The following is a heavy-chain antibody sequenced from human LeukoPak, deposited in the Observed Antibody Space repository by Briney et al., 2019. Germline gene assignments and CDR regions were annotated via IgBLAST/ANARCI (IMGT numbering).Heavy chain of an antibody. CDR3: AKDIRRRAAAGDFDY. D-gene: IGHD6-13*01. J-gene: IGHJ4*02. Sequence: PGRSLRLSCAASGFTFDDYAMHWVRQAPGKGLEWVSGISWNSGSIAYADSVKGRFTISRDNAKNSLYLQMNSLRAEDTAFDYCAKDIRRRAAAGDFDYWGQGTLVTVSS. CDR2: ISWNSGSI. V-gene: IGHV3-9*01. CDR1: GFTFDDYA.